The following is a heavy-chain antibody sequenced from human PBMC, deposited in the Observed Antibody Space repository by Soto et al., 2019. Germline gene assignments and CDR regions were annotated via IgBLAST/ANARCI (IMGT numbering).Heavy chain of an antibody. CDR2: MNPNSGDT. Sequence: ASVKVSCKASGYTFTSYDINWVRQATGQGLEWLGWMNPNSGDTGYAQKLQGRVTMTRNTSISTAYMELGSLRSDDTAVYHCTRRALIDVWGQGTTVTVSS. CDR1: GYTFTSYD. D-gene: IGHD3-22*01. J-gene: IGHJ6*02. V-gene: IGHV1-8*01. CDR3: TRRALIDV.